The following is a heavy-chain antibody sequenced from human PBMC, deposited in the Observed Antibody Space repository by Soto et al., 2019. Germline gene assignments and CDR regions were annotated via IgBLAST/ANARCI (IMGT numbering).Heavy chain of an antibody. J-gene: IGHJ5*02. V-gene: IGHV3-73*01. CDR3: TRSFDWLLFVVWFDP. CDR2: IRSKANSYAT. CDR1: GFTFSGSA. Sequence: EVQLVESGGGLVQPGGSLKLSCAASGFTFSGSAMHWVRQVSGKGLEWVGRIRSKANSYATAYAASVKGRFTISRDDSKNTAYLQMNSLKTEDTAVYYCTRSFDWLLFVVWFDPWGQGTLVTVSS. D-gene: IGHD3-9*01.